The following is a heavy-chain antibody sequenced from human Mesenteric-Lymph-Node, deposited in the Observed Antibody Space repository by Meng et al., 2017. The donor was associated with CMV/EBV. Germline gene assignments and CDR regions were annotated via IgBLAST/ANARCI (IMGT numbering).Heavy chain of an antibody. J-gene: IGHJ4*02. V-gene: IGHV3-21*01. CDR2: ISSSSSYI. CDR3: AREGYYDSSGYYPGY. D-gene: IGHD3-22*01. CDR1: GFTFSSYW. Sequence: GGSLRLSCAASGFTFSSYWMSWVRQAPGKGLEWVSSISSSSSYIYYADSVKGRFTISRDNAKNSLYLQMNSLRAEDTAVYYCAREGYYDSSGYYPGYWGQGTLVTVSS.